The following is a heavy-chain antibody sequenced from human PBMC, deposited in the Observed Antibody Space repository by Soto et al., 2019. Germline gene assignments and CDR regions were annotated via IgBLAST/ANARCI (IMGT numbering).Heavy chain of an antibody. Sequence: EVQLVETGGGLIQPGGSLRLSCAASGFSVGSNYMTWVRQSPGKGLEWVSLIYSNGDTDYADSVKGRFSISRDNSKNTLYLQMNNLRAEDTAVYHCARKSDSGPVPEADGVWGRGTLVTVSS. V-gene: IGHV3-53*02. J-gene: IGHJ4*02. CDR1: GFSVGSNY. CDR2: IYSNGDT. CDR3: ARKSDSGPVPEADGV. D-gene: IGHD2-8*01.